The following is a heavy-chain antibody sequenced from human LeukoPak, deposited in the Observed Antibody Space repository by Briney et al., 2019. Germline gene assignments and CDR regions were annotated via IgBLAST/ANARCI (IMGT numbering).Heavy chain of an antibody. D-gene: IGHD3-22*01. CDR1: GGSFSGYY. CDR3: ARGPGGYDSSGYYF. Sequence: PSETLSLTCAVYGGSFSGYYWSWIRHTPGKGLEWIGEINHSGSTNYNPSLKSRVTISVDTSKNQFSLKLSSVTAADTAVYYCARGPGGYDSSGYYFWGQGTLVTVSS. V-gene: IGHV4-34*01. CDR2: INHSGST. J-gene: IGHJ4*02.